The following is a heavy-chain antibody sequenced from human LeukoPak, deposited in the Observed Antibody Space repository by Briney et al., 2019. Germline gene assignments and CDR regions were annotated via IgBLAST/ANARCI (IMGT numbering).Heavy chain of an antibody. D-gene: IGHD5-24*01. J-gene: IGHJ4*02. Sequence: PSETLSLTCGVSGGTFSGYYWSWIRQPPGKGLEWIGEIYHSGKTNYNPTLKSRVTISVDASKREFSLRLNSVTAADAAIYYCARGNNFRFDYWGQETLVTVSS. V-gene: IGHV4-34*01. CDR3: ARGNNFRFDY. CDR2: IYHSGKT. CDR1: GGTFSGYY.